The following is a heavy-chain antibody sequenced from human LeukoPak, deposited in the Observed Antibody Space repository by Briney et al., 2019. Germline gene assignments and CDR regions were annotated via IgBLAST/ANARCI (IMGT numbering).Heavy chain of an antibody. J-gene: IGHJ4*02. CDR1: GFTFSSYA. CDR2: ISGSRGST. CDR3: EAARGYCSGGSCFDY. V-gene: IGHV3-23*01. D-gene: IGHD2-15*01. Sequence: GGSLRLSCAASGFTFSSYAMSWVRQAPGKGLEWVSAISGSRGSTYYADSVKGRFTISRDNSKNTLYLQMNSLRAEDTAVYYCEAARGYCSGGSCFDYWGQGTLVTVSS.